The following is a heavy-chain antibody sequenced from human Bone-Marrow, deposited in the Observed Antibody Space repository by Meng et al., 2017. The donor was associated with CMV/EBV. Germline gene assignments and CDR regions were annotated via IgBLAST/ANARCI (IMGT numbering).Heavy chain of an antibody. CDR3: ARGGGYSSGWSF. CDR1: GGSISSYY. J-gene: IGHJ4*02. D-gene: IGHD6-19*01. V-gene: IGHV4-59*01. Sequence: GSLRLSCTVSGGSISSYYWSWIRQTPGKGLEWIGYIYYSGSTNYNPSLKSRVTISVDTSKNHFSLRLTSVTAADTAVYYCARGGGYSSGWSFWGQGNLVTVSS. CDR2: IYYSGST.